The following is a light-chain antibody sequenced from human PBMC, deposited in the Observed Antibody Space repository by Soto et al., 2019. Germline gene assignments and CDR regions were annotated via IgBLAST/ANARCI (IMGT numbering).Light chain of an antibody. Sequence: QSVLTQPPSVSGAPGQRVTISCTGSSSDIGAGYHVHWYQQLPGTAPKLLIYGNNNRPSRVPDRFSDSKSGTSASLAITGLQAEDGADYYCQSYDSSLSGSVFGGGTKLTVL. CDR2: GNN. CDR1: SSDIGAGYH. V-gene: IGLV1-40*01. CDR3: QSYDSSLSGSV. J-gene: IGLJ3*02.